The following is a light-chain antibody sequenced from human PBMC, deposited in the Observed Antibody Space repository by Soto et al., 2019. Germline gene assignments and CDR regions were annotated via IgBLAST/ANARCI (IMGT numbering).Light chain of an antibody. CDR3: QQYNNWPRGT. J-gene: IGKJ1*01. CDR2: GAS. Sequence: EIVMTQSPATLSVSPGERATLSCRASQSVSSNLAWYEQKPGQAPRLLIYGASTRANGIPARFSGSGSGTELTLTISSLQSEDFAVYYGQQYNNWPRGTFGQGTKVDIK. V-gene: IGKV3-15*01. CDR1: QSVSSN.